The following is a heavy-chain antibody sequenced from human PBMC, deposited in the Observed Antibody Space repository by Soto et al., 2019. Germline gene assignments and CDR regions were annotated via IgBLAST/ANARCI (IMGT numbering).Heavy chain of an antibody. CDR2: IYYSGST. V-gene: IGHV4-39*01. J-gene: IGHJ4*02. Sequence: PSETLSLTCTVSGGSISSSSYYWGWIRQPPGKGLEWIGSIYYSGSTYYNPSLKSRVTISVDTSKNQFSLKLSSVTAADKAVYYCARIVGATWGLDYWGQGTLVTVSS. D-gene: IGHD1-26*01. CDR3: ARIVGATWGLDY. CDR1: GGSISSSSYY.